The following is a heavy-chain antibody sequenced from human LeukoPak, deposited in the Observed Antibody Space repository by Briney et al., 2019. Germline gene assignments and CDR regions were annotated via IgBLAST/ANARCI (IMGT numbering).Heavy chain of an antibody. CDR1: GFIFSSYG. CDR2: ISVSGTTT. Sequence: PGGSLRLSCAASGFIFSSYGMHWVRQAPGKGLEWISYISVSGTTTYYADSVKGRFTISRDNAKNSLYLQMNSLRAEDTAVYYCARAGGIEILGFPLLNYYYYYMDVWGKGTTVTVSS. D-gene: IGHD3-9*01. CDR3: ARAGGIEILGFPLLNYYYYYMDV. J-gene: IGHJ6*03. V-gene: IGHV3-48*04.